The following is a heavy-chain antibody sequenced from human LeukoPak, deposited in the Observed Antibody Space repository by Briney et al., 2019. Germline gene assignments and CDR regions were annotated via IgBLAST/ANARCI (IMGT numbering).Heavy chain of an antibody. J-gene: IGHJ3*02. D-gene: IGHD3-10*01. CDR1: GFTFSSYW. CDR3: ARALRPHYYGSGSYYTAFDI. CDR2: IKQDGSEK. Sequence: GSLRLSCAASGFTFSSYWMSWVRQAPGKGLEWVANIKQDGSEKYYVDSVKGRFTISRDNAKNSLYLQMNSLRAEDTAVYYCARALRPHYYGSGSYYTAFDIWGQGTMVTVSS. V-gene: IGHV3-7*03.